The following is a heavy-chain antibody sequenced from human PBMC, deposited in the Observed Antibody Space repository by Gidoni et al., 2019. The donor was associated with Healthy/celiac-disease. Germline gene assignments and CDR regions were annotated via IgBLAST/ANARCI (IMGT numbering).Heavy chain of an antibody. Sequence: QVQLQQWGAGLLMPSETLSLTCAVYGGSFSGYYWSWIRQPPGKGLEWIGEINHSGSTNYNPSLKSRVTISVDTSKNQFSLKLSSVTAADTAVYYCARGERAVDWFDPWGQGTLVTVSS. D-gene: IGHD6-19*01. V-gene: IGHV4-34*01. CDR3: ARGERAVDWFDP. CDR2: INHSGST. J-gene: IGHJ5*02. CDR1: GGSFSGYY.